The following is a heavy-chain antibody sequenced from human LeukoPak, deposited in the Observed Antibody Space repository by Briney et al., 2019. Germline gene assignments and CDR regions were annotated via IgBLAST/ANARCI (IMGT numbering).Heavy chain of an antibody. CDR1: GGSISSYY. CDR3: ARLPGHYYDSSGYLDY. D-gene: IGHD3-22*01. Sequence: SETLSLTCTVSGGSISSYYWSWIRQPPGKGLEWIGYIYYSGSTNYNPSLKSRVTISVDTSKNQFSLKLSSVTAADTAVYYCARLPGHYYDSSGYLDYWGQGTLVTVSS. V-gene: IGHV4-59*01. J-gene: IGHJ4*02. CDR2: IYYSGST.